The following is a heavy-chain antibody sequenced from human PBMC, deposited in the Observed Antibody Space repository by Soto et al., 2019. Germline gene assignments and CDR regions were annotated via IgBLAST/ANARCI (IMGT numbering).Heavy chain of an antibody. CDR3: TTVIGYCSSTSCPEGGY. Sequence: GSLRLSCAASGFTFSNAWMSWVRQAPGKGLEWVGRIKSKTDGGTTDYAAPVKGRFTISRDDSKNTLYLQMNSLKTEDTAVYYSTTVIGYCSSTSCPEGGYWGQGTLVTVSS. CDR2: IKSKTDGGTT. D-gene: IGHD2-2*01. V-gene: IGHV3-15*01. CDR1: GFTFSNAW. J-gene: IGHJ4*02.